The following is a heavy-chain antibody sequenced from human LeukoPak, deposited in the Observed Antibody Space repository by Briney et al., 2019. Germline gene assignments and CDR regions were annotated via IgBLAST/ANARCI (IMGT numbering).Heavy chain of an antibody. V-gene: IGHV1-2*06. D-gene: IGHD3-22*01. J-gene: IGHJ4*02. Sequence: ASVKVSCKASGYTFTGYYMHWVRQAPGQGLEWMGRINPNSGGTNYAQKFQGRVTMTRDTSISTAYMELSRLRPDDTAVYYCARVGYYESSGYYEYWGQGTLVTVSS. CDR3: ARVGYYESSGYYEY. CDR1: GYTFTGYY. CDR2: INPNSGGT.